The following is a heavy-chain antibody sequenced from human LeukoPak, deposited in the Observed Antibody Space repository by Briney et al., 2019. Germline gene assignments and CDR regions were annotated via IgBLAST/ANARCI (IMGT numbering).Heavy chain of an antibody. D-gene: IGHD5-18*01. CDR3: ARGGREYSYDY. CDR1: GFIFSSYS. V-gene: IGHV3-48*01. J-gene: IGHJ4*02. CDR2: ISSPTSNI. Sequence: PGGSLRLSCAASGFIFSSYSFNWVGHAQGKGGEWISHISSPTSNIHYADSVKGRFTISRDNAKNSLFLQMNSLRVDDTAVYYCARGGREYSYDYWGQGTLVTVSS.